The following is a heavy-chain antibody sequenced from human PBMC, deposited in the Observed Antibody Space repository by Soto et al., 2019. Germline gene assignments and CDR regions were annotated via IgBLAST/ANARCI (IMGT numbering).Heavy chain of an antibody. D-gene: IGHD1-26*01. CDR3: ARVGSRLHYYMDV. Sequence: GSLRLSCAASGFTFSSYWMHWVRQAPGKGLVWVSRINSDGSSTSYADSVKGRFTISRDNAKNTMYLQMNSLRAEDTAVYYCARVGSRLHYYMDVWGKGTTVTVSS. V-gene: IGHV3-74*01. CDR1: GFTFSSYW. J-gene: IGHJ6*03. CDR2: INSDGSST.